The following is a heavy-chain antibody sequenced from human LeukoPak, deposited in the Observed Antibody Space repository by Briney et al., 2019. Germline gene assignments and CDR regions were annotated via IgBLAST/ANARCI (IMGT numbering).Heavy chain of an antibody. CDR3: AKDLGWIHFAY. J-gene: IGHJ4*02. CDR2: ISYDGSNK. CDR1: GFTFNSYG. V-gene: IGHV3-30*18. Sequence: PAGGSLRLSCAASGFTFNSYGMHWVRQAPGKGLEWVAVISYDGSNKYYADSVKGRFTISRDNSKNTLYLQMNSLRAEDTAVYYCAKDLGWIHFAYWGQGTLVTVSS. D-gene: IGHD5-18*01.